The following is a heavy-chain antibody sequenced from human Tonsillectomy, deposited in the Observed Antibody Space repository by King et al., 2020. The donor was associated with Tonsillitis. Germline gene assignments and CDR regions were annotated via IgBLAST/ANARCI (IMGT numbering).Heavy chain of an antibody. Sequence: VQLVESGGGVVQPGRSLRLSCAASGFTFSSYGLHWVRQAPGKGLEWVAVISYDGGNQYYADSVKGRFTISRDNSKNTLYLQMNSLRTEDTAVYYCATRPIYSSGWYYFDYWGQRPLVTVSS. D-gene: IGHD6-19*01. CDR2: ISYDGGNQ. CDR1: GFTFSSYG. J-gene: IGHJ4*02. V-gene: IGHV3-30*03. CDR3: ATRPIYSSGWYYFDY.